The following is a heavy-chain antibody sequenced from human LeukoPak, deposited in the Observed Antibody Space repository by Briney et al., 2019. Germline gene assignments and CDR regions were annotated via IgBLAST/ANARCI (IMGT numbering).Heavy chain of an antibody. CDR2: LYSDGTT. Sequence: GGSLRLSCAASGFTVSNNYMILVRQAPGKGLELVSVLYSDGTTYYADSVKGRFTISIDNSKNTLFLQMNSLRAEDTAMYYCARGGAYSGSYCFDYSGPGTLVTLSP. CDR3: ARGGAYSGSYCFDY. V-gene: IGHV3-53*01. D-gene: IGHD1-26*01. CDR1: GFTVSNNY. J-gene: IGHJ4*01.